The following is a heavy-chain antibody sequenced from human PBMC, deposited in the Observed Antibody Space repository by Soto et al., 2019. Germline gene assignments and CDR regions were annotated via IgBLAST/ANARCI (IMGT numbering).Heavy chain of an antibody. D-gene: IGHD2-15*01. Sequence: QVQLVQSGAEVKKPGASVKVSCKASGYTFTSYAMHWVRQAPGQRIEWMGWINAGNGNTKYSQKFQGRVTITRDTSASTSYMELSSLRSEDTAVYYCARGPGGPAGPCDYWGQGTLVTVSS. CDR3: ARGPGGPAGPCDY. CDR2: INAGNGNT. V-gene: IGHV1-3*01. J-gene: IGHJ4*02. CDR1: GYTFTSYA.